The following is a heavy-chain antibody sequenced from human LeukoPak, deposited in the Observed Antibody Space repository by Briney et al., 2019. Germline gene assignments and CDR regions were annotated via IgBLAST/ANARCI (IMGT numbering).Heavy chain of an antibody. CDR1: GFTVSSSY. J-gene: IGHJ5*02. V-gene: IGHV3-53*01. D-gene: IGHD3-3*01. CDR2: IYSGGST. CDR3: AEAGHDFWSPSGFDL. Sequence: GGSLRLSCAASGFTVSSSYMSWVRQAPGKGLEWVSVIYSGGSTYYADSVKGRFTISRDNSKNTLYLQVNSLRAEDTALYYCAEAGHDFWSPSGFDLWGQGTLVAVSS.